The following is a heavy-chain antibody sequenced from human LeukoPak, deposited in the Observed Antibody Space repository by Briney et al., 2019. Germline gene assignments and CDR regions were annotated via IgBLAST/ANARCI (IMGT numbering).Heavy chain of an antibody. Sequence: SETLSLTCTVSGGSISSYYWSWIRQPAGKGLEWIGRIYTSGSTNYNPSLKSRVTMSVDTSKNQFSLKLSSVTAADTAVYYCARDVAYCGGDCYTDAFDIWGQGTTVTVSS. D-gene: IGHD2-21*02. J-gene: IGHJ3*02. V-gene: IGHV4-4*07. CDR3: ARDVAYCGGDCYTDAFDI. CDR2: IYTSGST. CDR1: GGSISSYY.